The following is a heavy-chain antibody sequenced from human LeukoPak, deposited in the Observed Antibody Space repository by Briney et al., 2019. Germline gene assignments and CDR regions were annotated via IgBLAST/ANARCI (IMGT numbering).Heavy chain of an antibody. D-gene: IGHD1-26*01. CDR2: INPNSGGT. CDR3: IVGAEGY. J-gene: IGHJ4*02. Sequence: ASVKVSCKASGYTFTGYYMHWVRQAPGQGLEWMGWINPNSGGTNYAQKFQGRVTITADKSTSTAYMELSSLRSEDTAVYYCIVGAEGYWGQGTLVTVSS. CDR1: GYTFTGYY. V-gene: IGHV1-2*02.